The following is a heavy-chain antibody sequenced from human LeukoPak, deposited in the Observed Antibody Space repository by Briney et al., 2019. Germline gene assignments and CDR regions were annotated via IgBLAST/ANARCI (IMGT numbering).Heavy chain of an antibody. CDR3: AASYYYDSSGYYNT. Sequence: ASVTVSCKASGLTFTSSAVQWVRQARGQRLEWIGWIVVGSGNTNYAQKFQERVTITRDMSTSTAYMELSSLRSEDTAVYYCAASYYYDSSGYYNTWGQGTLVTVSS. CDR2: IVVGSGNT. D-gene: IGHD3-22*01. CDR1: GLTFTSSA. J-gene: IGHJ5*02. V-gene: IGHV1-58*01.